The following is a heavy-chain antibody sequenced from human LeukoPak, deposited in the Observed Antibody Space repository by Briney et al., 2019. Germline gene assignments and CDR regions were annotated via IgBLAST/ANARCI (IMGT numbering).Heavy chain of an antibody. J-gene: IGHJ4*02. Sequence: GASVTVSCKASGYTFTNYGISWVRQAPGQGLEWMGWISAYNGNTNYAQKLQGRVTMTTDTSTSTAYMELRSLRSDDTAVYYCARAPLYYYDSSGYDFDYWGQGTLVTVSS. CDR3: ARAPLYYYDSSGYDFDY. CDR1: GYTFTNYG. D-gene: IGHD3-22*01. V-gene: IGHV1-18*01. CDR2: ISAYNGNT.